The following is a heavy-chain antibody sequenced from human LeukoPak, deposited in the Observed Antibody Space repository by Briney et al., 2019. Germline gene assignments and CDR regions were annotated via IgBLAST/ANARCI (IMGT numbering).Heavy chain of an antibody. J-gene: IGHJ4*02. CDR2: INPNSGGT. CDR3: ARDPVGGSPTGY. CDR1: GYTFTGYY. Sequence: ASVKVSCKASGYTFTGYYMHWVRQAPGQGLEWMGRINPNSGGTNYAQKFQGRVTMTRDTSISTAYMELSRLRSDDTAVYYCARDPVGGSPTGYWGQGTLVTVSS. D-gene: IGHD1-26*01. V-gene: IGHV1-2*06.